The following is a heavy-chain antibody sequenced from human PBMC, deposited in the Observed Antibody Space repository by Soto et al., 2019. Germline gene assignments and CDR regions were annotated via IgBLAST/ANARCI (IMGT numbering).Heavy chain of an antibody. J-gene: IGHJ4*02. Sequence: QITLNESGPALVKPTQTLTLTCTFSGFSLNTRDVGVGWIRQPPGKAIEWLGVVYWDDDKTYSPSLKSRLTITKDTPQNQVVLRMTKMAPVDTATYYCAHCRGGVASFWGQGTLVTVSS. CDR1: GFSLNTRDVG. CDR3: AHCRGGVASF. D-gene: IGHD3-16*01. CDR2: VYWDDDK. V-gene: IGHV2-5*02.